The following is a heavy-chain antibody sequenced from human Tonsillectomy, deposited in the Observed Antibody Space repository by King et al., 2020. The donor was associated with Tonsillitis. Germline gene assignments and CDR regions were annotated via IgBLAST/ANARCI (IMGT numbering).Heavy chain of an antibody. V-gene: IGHV1-2*02. CDR2: FNPNSGGT. CDR3: ARAPYYDSIKSYFEY. D-gene: IGHD3-22*01. CDR1: GYTFTGFY. J-gene: IGHJ4*02. Sequence: VQLVESGAEVKKPGASVKVSCKASGYTFTGFYLHWVRQAPGQGLEWMGWFNPNSGGTNYPQKFQGRVTMTRDSSISTAYMELSRLRSDDTAVYYCARAPYYDSIKSYFEYWGQGTLVTVSS.